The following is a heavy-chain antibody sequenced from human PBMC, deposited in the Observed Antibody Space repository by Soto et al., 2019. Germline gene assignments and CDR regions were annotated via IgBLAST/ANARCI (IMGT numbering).Heavy chain of an antibody. CDR3: ARITMVRGVPDY. CDR2: IIPILGIA. CDR1: GGTFSSYT. Sequence: QVQLVQSGAEVKKPGSSVKVSCKASGGTFSSYTISWVRQAPGQGLEWMGRIIPILGIANYAQKFQGRVTITADKATRTAYMELSSLRSEDTAVYYCARITMVRGVPDYWGQGTLVTVSS. J-gene: IGHJ4*02. V-gene: IGHV1-69*02. D-gene: IGHD3-10*01.